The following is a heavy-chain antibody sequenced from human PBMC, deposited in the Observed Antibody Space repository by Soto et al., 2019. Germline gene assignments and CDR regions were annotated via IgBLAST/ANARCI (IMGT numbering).Heavy chain of an antibody. D-gene: IGHD3-10*01. V-gene: IGHV3-49*04. CDR2: IRSKAYGGTT. J-gene: IGHJ4*02. CDR1: GFTFGDYA. Sequence: GGSLRLSCIASGFTFGDYAMSWVRQAPGKGLEWVGFIRSKAYGGTTEYAASVKGRFTISRDDSKSIAYLQMNSLKTEDTAAYYCTRSPFGSDYWGQGTLVTVSS. CDR3: TRSPFGSDY.